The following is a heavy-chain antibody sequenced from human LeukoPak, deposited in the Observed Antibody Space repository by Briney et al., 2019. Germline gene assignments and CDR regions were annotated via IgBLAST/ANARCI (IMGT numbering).Heavy chain of an antibody. J-gene: IGHJ4*02. V-gene: IGHV3-21*01. CDR2: ISSSSSYI. Sequence: PGGSLRLSCAASGFTFSSYSMNWVRQAPGKGLEWVSSISSSSSYIYYADSVKSRFTISRDNAKNSLYLQMNSLRAEDTAVYYCASRGYYDSSGYYYYFDYWGQGTLVTVSS. CDR3: ASRGYYDSSGYYYYFDY. D-gene: IGHD3-22*01. CDR1: GFTFSSYS.